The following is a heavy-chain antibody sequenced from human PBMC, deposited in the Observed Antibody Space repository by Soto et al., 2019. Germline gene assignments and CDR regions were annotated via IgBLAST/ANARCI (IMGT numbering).Heavy chain of an antibody. D-gene: IGHD2-15*01. V-gene: IGHV3-23*01. CDR2: ISGSGGST. J-gene: IGHJ4*02. Sequence: GGSLRLSCAASGFTFSSYAMSWVRQAPGKGLEWVSAISGSGGSTYYADSVKGRFTISRDNSKNTLYLQMNSLRAEDTAVYYCAKVEGPGGYCSGGSCYPIDYWGQGT. CDR3: AKVEGPGGYCSGGSCYPIDY. CDR1: GFTFSSYA.